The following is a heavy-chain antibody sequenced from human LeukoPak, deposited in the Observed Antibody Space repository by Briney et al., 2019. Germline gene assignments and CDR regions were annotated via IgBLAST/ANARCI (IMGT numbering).Heavy chain of an antibody. CDR1: GFTFSSYS. CDR2: ISSSSSYI. J-gene: IGHJ4*02. V-gene: IGHV3-21*01. CDR3: ARVTSHSDY. Sequence: GGSLRLSCAASGFTFSSYSMNWVRQAPGKGLEWVSSISSSSSYIYYPDSEKGRFTISRDNAKNSLYLQMNSLRAEDTAVYYCARVTSHSDYWGQGTLVTVSS. D-gene: IGHD2-2*01.